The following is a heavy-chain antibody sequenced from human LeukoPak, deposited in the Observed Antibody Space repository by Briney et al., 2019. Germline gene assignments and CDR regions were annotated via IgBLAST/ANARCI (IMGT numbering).Heavy chain of an antibody. CDR2: IYTSGST. J-gene: IGHJ4*02. CDR1: GGSISSYH. V-gene: IGHV4-4*07. D-gene: IGHD2-15*01. Sequence: SETLSLTCTVSGGSISSYHWGWIRQPAGKGLEWIGRIYTSGSTNYNPSLKSRVTMSVDTSKNQFSLKLSSVTAADTAVYYCARIVVVAATSYFDYWGQGTLVTVSS. CDR3: ARIVVVAATSYFDY.